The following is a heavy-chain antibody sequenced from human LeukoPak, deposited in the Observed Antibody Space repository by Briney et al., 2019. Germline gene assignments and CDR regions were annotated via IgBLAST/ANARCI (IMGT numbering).Heavy chain of an antibody. CDR1: GFTFSSYW. Sequence: PGGSLRLSCAASGFTFSSYWMHWVRQAPGKGLVWVSRINSDGSSTSYADSVKGRFTISRDNAKNTLYLQMNSLRAEDTAVYYCARCWGSGNYLFDAFDIWGQGTVVTVSS. CDR3: ARCWGSGNYLFDAFDI. CDR2: INSDGSST. V-gene: IGHV3-74*01. J-gene: IGHJ3*02. D-gene: IGHD1-26*01.